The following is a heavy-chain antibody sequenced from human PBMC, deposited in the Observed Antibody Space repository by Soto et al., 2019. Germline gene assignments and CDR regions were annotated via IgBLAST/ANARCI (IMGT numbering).Heavy chain of an antibody. Sequence: SETLSLTCTVSGGSISSGGYYWSWIRQHPGKGLEWIGYIYYSGSTYYNPSLKSRVTISVDTSKNQFSLKLSSVTAADTAVYYCAVTYCSSTSCYQSFDIWGQGTMVTVSS. CDR2: IYYSGST. D-gene: IGHD2-2*01. J-gene: IGHJ3*02. CDR1: GGSISSGGYY. V-gene: IGHV4-31*03. CDR3: AVTYCSSTSCYQSFDI.